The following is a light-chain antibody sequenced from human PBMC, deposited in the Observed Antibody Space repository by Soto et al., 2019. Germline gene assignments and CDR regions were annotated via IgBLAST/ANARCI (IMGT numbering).Light chain of an antibody. J-gene: IGKJ2*01. V-gene: IGKV1-5*01. Sequence: DIPMTQSPSTLSASVGDRVTITCRASQSISSWLDWYQQKPGKAPKLLIYDASSLESGVPSRFSGSGSGTEFTLTISSLQPDDFATYYCQQYNSSPYTFGRGTKLEIK. CDR3: QQYNSSPYT. CDR1: QSISSW. CDR2: DAS.